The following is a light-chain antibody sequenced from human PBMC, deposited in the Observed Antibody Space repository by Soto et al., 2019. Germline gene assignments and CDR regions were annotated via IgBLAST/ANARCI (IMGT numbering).Light chain of an antibody. J-gene: IGKJ2*01. CDR3: PQYARSYT. CDR2: GAS. V-gene: IGKV3-20*01. CDR1: QSVTSSY. Sequence: IVLTQSPGTLSLSPGERATLSCRASQSVTSSYLAWYQQKPGQAPRLLFYGASTRATGIPDRFSGSGSGTVFALTISRLEPEDFAVYYCPQYARSYTFGQGTTLEIK.